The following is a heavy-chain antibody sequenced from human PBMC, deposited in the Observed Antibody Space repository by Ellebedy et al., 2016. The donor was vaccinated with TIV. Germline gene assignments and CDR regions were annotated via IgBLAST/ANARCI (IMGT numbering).Heavy chain of an antibody. CDR2: ISYDGSKR. V-gene: IGHV3-30*03. J-gene: IGHJ6*02. D-gene: IGHD2/OR15-2a*01. CDR3: AREVLGGQGDMDV. Sequence: GESLKISCAASGFTFSSYDMHWVRQAPGKGLEWVAVISYDGSKRYYADSVKGRFTISRDDSKNTLYLQVNSLRADDTAVYYCAREVLGGQGDMDVWGQGTTVTVSS. CDR1: GFTFSSYD.